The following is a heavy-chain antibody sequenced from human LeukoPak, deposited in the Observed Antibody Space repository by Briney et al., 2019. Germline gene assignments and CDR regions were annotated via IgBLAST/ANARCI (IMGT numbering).Heavy chain of an antibody. CDR1: GFIFSSYS. D-gene: IGHD3-10*01. Sequence: GGSLRLSCAASGFIFSSYSMKWVRQAPGKGLEWVSYISSSSTTIYYADSVKGRFTISRDNAKNSLYLQMNSLRAEDTAVYYCARESGITMVRGVHIPWGQGTLVTVSS. CDR3: ARESGITMVRGVHIP. V-gene: IGHV3-48*01. J-gene: IGHJ5*02. CDR2: ISSSSTTI.